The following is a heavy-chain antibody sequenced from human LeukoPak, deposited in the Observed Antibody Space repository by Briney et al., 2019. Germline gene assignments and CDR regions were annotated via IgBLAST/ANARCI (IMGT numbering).Heavy chain of an antibody. D-gene: IGHD5-12*01. CDR1: GGSISSSNW. Sequence: PSETLSHTCAVSGGSISSSNWWSWVRQPPGEGLEWIGEIYHSGSTNYNPSLKSRVTISVDRSKNQFSLKLSSVTAADTAVYYCAREGSSGRYFDYWGQGTLVTVSS. J-gene: IGHJ4*02. CDR3: AREGSSGRYFDY. CDR2: IYHSGST. V-gene: IGHV4-4*02.